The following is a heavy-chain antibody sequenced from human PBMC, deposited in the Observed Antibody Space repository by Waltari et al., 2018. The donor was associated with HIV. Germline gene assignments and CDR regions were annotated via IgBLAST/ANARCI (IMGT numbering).Heavy chain of an antibody. Sequence: QVQLVESGGGVVQPGRSLRLSCPASGFPFSSYGMHWVRQAPGKGLEWVAVISYDGSNKYYADAMKGRFTISRDNSKNTLDLQMNSLRAEDTAVYYCAKDKGGVTYIFDYWGQGTLVTVSS. CDR1: GFPFSSYG. V-gene: IGHV3-30*18. J-gene: IGHJ4*02. D-gene: IGHD1-1*01. CDR2: ISYDGSNK. CDR3: AKDKGGVTYIFDY.